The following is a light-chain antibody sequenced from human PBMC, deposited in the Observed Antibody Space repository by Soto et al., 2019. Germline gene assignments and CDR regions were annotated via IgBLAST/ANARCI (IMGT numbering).Light chain of an antibody. Sequence: QSALTQPASVSGSPGQSITISCTETSSDVGGYNYVSWYQHHPGKAPKLMIYEVSYRPSGVSDRFSGSKSGNTASLTISGLQAEDEADYYCSSDISSSTLYVFGTGTKLTVL. V-gene: IGLV2-14*01. CDR1: SSDVGGYNY. CDR3: SSDISSSTLYV. CDR2: EVS. J-gene: IGLJ1*01.